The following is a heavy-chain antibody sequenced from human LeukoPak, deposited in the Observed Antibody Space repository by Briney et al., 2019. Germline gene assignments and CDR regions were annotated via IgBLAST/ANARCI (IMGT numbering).Heavy chain of an antibody. Sequence: PGGSLRLSCGASGFTLSNYAMNWVRRAPGKGLEWVSGISNSGGSAYYADSVKGRFTISRDNSRSTLYLQMNSLRAEDTAVYYCAKGLRLGELSSGFDYWGQGTLVTVSS. V-gene: IGHV3-23*01. D-gene: IGHD3-16*02. CDR3: AKGLRLGELSSGFDY. CDR2: ISNSGGSA. CDR1: GFTLSNYA. J-gene: IGHJ4*02.